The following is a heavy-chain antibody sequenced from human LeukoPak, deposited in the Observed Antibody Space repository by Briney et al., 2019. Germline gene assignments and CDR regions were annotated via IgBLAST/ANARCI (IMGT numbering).Heavy chain of an antibody. CDR2: IIPIFGTA. V-gene: IGHV1-69*13. CDR3: AREEYDSSGYYPY. Sequence: GASVKVSCKASGGTFSSYAISWVRQAPGQGLEWMGGIIPIFGTANYAQKFQGRVTITADESTSTAYMGLSSLRSEDTAVYYCAREEYDSSGYYPYWGQGTLVTVSS. D-gene: IGHD3-22*01. CDR1: GGTFSSYA. J-gene: IGHJ4*02.